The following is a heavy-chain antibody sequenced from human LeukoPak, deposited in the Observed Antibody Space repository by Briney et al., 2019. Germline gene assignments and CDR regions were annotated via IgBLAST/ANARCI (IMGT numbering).Heavy chain of an antibody. CDR1: GFTFSSFS. CDR3: AKDGVETYGGVSFFDY. Sequence: PGGSLRLSCSASGFTFSSFSMFWVRQAPGKGLEWLSYISSTSRNIYYADSVKGRFTVSRDNSKNTLSLQMNSLRVEDTAIYYCAKDGVETYGGVSFFDYWGQGSLVTVSS. CDR2: ISSTSRNI. J-gene: IGHJ4*02. V-gene: IGHV3-48*01. D-gene: IGHD4-23*01.